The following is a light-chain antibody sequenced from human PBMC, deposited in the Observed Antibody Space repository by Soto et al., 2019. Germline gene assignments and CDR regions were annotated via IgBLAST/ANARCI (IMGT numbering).Light chain of an antibody. J-gene: IGLJ1*01. Sequence: QPASVSGSPGQSITISCTGTSSDIGGYNYVSWYQQHPGKVPKLIIFEVTTRPSGVSNRFSGSKSGNTASLTISGLQADDEADYYCSSFTSTTTLYVFGTGTKLTVL. CDR2: EVT. CDR3: SSFTSTTTLYV. V-gene: IGLV2-14*01. CDR1: SSDIGGYNY.